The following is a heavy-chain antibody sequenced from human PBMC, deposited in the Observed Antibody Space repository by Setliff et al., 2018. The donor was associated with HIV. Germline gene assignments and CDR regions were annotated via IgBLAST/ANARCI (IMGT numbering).Heavy chain of an antibody. CDR3: ARTTSLFPGIAAAEPWNYYYYMDV. D-gene: IGHD6-13*01. J-gene: IGHJ6*03. CDR2: MNYSGST. CDR1: RASFSSYY. Sequence: SETLSLTCAVYRASFSSYYWSWIRQSPGKGLEWIAEMNYSGSTNYNPSLKSRVTMSVDTSKNQFSLKLSSVTAADTAMYFCARTTSLFPGIAAAEPWNYYYYMDVWAKGTTVTVSS. V-gene: IGHV4-34*01.